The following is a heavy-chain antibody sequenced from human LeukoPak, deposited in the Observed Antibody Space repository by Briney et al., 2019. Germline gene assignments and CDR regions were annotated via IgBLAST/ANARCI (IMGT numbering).Heavy chain of an antibody. Sequence: APVKVSCKASGYTFTSYGISWVRQAPGQGLEWMGWISAYNGNTNYAQKLQGRVTMTTDTSTSTAYMELRSLRSDDTAVYYCATHYYDSSGYYYVLYYWGQGTLVTVSS. CDR3: ATHYYDSSGYYYVLYY. D-gene: IGHD3-22*01. J-gene: IGHJ4*02. CDR1: GYTFTSYG. CDR2: ISAYNGNT. V-gene: IGHV1-18*01.